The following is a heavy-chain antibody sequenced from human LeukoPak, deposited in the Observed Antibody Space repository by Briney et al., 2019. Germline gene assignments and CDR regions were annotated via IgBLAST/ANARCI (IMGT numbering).Heavy chain of an antibody. CDR2: INPNSGGT. CDR3: ARAAGLVVVVAATLDY. V-gene: IGHV1-2*02. Sequence: ASVKVSCKASGYTFSGYYMHWVRQAPGQGLEWMGWINPNSGGTNYAQKFQGRVTMTRDTSISTAYMELSRLSSDDTAVYYCARAAGLVVVVAATLDYWGQGTLVTVSS. CDR1: GYTFSGYY. D-gene: IGHD2-15*01. J-gene: IGHJ4*02.